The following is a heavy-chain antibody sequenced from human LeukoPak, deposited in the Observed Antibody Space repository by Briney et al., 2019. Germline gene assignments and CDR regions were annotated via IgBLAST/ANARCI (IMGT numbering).Heavy chain of an antibody. CDR2: IYYTGRT. V-gene: IGHV4-31*03. D-gene: IGHD3-10*01. CDR3: ARDLRAARDWFDP. J-gene: IGHJ5*02. Sequence: PSQTLTLTCTVSGGSVTNGGWYRSWIRQYPGKGLEWIGYIYYTGRTHYHPSLRGRVTLSMDSSANQFSLRLASVTAADSAIYFCARDLRAARDWFDPWGQGTLVTVSS. CDR1: GGSVTNGGWY.